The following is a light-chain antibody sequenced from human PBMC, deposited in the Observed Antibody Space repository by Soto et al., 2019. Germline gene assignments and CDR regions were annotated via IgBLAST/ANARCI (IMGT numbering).Light chain of an antibody. CDR2: EVS. CDR3: CSYAGTSTYV. Sequence: QSALTQPASVSGSPGQSITISCTGTSSDVGNYNLVSWYQQHPHKAPKLTIYEVSQRPSGVSNRFSGSKSGNTASLTISGLQAEDEADYYCCSYAGTSTYVFGTGTKVTVL. J-gene: IGLJ1*01. CDR1: SSDVGNYNL. V-gene: IGLV2-23*02.